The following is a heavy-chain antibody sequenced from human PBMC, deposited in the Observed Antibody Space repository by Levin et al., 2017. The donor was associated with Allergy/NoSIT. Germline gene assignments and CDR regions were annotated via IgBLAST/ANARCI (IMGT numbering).Heavy chain of an antibody. V-gene: IGHV1-46*01. CDR1: GYTFTSYY. D-gene: IGHD2-15*01. J-gene: IGHJ5*02. CDR2: VNPSGGST. CDR3: ARARCSGGTCRWLDP. Sequence: ASVKVSCKASGYTFTSYYMHWVRQAPGQGLEWMGTVNPSGGSTSYAQKFQGRVTMTRDTSTSSVYMDLSSLRSEDTAVYYCARARCSGGTCRWLDPWGQGTLVTVSS.